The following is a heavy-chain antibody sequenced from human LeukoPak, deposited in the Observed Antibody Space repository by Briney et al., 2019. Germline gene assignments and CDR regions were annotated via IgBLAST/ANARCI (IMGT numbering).Heavy chain of an antibody. CDR2: IDYSGST. CDR1: DDSISTGGYS. V-gene: IGHV4-30-4*07. CDR3: GRSAGFVHFDH. Sequence: SETLSLTCAFSDDSISTGGYSWSWIRQPPGKGLEWIGYIDYSGSTNYNPSLKSRVIISIDMSKNQFFLRVSSVTAAGTAVYYCGRSAGFVHFDHWGQGTLVTVTS. J-gene: IGHJ4*02. D-gene: IGHD3-16*01.